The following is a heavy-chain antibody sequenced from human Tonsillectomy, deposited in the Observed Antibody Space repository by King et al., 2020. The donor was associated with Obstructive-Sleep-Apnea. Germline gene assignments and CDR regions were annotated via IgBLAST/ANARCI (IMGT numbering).Heavy chain of an antibody. D-gene: IGHD6-13*01. J-gene: IGHJ4*02. Sequence: VQLVESGAEVKKPGASVKVSCNASGYTFTAYYIHWVRQAPGQGLEWMGWINPDSGGTKYAQRFQGRVTLIRDTSSSTAYMELSRLRSDDTAVYYCARSRSRWYGGEIFFVYWGQGTLVTVSS. CDR3: ARSRSRWYGGEIFFVY. CDR1: GYTFTAYY. CDR2: INPDSGGT. V-gene: IGHV1-2*02.